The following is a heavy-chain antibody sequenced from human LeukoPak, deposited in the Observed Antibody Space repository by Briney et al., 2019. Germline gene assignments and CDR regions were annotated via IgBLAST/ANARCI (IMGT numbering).Heavy chain of an antibody. CDR1: GYTFTGYY. CDR3: ARYQYANYDTLDY. V-gene: IGHV1-18*04. D-gene: IGHD3-22*01. Sequence: ASVKVSCKASGYTFTGYYMHWLRQAPGQGLEWMGWISTYNGNTNYAQKFQGRVTMTTDTSTNTAYMELRSLRSDDTAVYYCARYQYANYDTLDYWGQGTLVTVSS. CDR2: ISTYNGNT. J-gene: IGHJ4*02.